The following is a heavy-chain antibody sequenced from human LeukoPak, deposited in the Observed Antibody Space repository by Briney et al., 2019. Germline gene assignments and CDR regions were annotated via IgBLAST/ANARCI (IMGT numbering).Heavy chain of an antibody. CDR1: GFSLSISGVG. CDR3: AHRIAVTDPVDAFDI. J-gene: IGHJ3*02. D-gene: IGHD6-19*01. Sequence: SGPTLVNPTQTLTLTCTFSGFSLSISGVGVGWIRQPPGKALEWLALIYWNDDKRYSPSLKSRLTITKDTSKSQVVLTMTNMDPVDTATYYCAHRIAVTDPVDAFDIWGQGTMVTVSS. CDR2: IYWNDDK. V-gene: IGHV2-5*01.